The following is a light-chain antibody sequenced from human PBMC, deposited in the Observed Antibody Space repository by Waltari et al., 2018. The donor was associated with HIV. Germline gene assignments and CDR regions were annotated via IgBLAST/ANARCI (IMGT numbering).Light chain of an antibody. Sequence: QSALTQPRSVSGSPGQSVTISCTGTSSDVGGYNYVSWYQQHPGKAPKLMICDVSKRPSGVPDRFSGSKSGNTASLTISGLQAEEEADYYCCSYAGSYGYVFGTGTKVTVL. V-gene: IGLV2-11*01. CDR2: DVS. J-gene: IGLJ1*01. CDR3: CSYAGSYGYV. CDR1: SSDVGGYNY.